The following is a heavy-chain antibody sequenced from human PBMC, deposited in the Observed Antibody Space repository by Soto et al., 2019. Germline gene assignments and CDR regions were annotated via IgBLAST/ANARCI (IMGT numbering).Heavy chain of an antibody. CDR2: ISSSSSYI. D-gene: IGHD2-15*01. V-gene: IGHV3-21*01. CDR3: ARGGIVVVVAASDARYYGMDV. CDR1: GFTFSSYS. J-gene: IGHJ6*02. Sequence: GGSLRLSCAASGFTFSSYSMNWVRQAPGKGLEWVSSISSSSSYIYYADSVKGRFTISRDNAKNSLYLQMNSLRAEDTAVYYCARGGIVVVVAASDARYYGMDVWGQGTTVTVSS.